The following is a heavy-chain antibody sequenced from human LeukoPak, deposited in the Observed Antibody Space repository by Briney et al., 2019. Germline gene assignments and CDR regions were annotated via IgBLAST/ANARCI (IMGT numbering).Heavy chain of an antibody. D-gene: IGHD3-22*01. CDR1: GFTLNNYA. Sequence: GGSLRLSCVPSGFTLNNYAMSWVRQAPGKGLEWISHVSPSGRSTYYADSVRGRFTVSRDNSNNTLYLQMSSLRSEDTAVYYCARGRNYYDSSGYYYEGDAFDIWGQGTMVTVSS. CDR3: ARGRNYYDSSGYYYEGDAFDI. J-gene: IGHJ3*02. CDR2: VSPSGRST. V-gene: IGHV3-23*01.